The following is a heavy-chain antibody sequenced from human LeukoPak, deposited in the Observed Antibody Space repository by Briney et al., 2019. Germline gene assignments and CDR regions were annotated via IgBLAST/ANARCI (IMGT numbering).Heavy chain of an antibody. V-gene: IGHV3-9*01. CDR1: GFTFDNYA. D-gene: IGHD3-3*02. CDR3: ATGAGWPSFFFDY. J-gene: IGHJ4*02. Sequence: GGSLRLSCAASGFTFDNYAMHWVRQAPGKGLEWVSGISWNSGTIGYGDSVKGRFTISRDNSKNTLYLQMNSLRAEDTAVYYCATGAGWPSFFFDYWGQGTLVTVSS. CDR2: ISWNSGTI.